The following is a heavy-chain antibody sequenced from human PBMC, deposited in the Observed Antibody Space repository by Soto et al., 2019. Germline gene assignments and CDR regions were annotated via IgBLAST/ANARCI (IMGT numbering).Heavy chain of an antibody. V-gene: IGHV3-48*01. Sequence: GGSLRLSCAASGFSFSTYAMNWVRQAPGKGLEWVADISSSGRTSYYADSVKGRFTISRDNSKNTLYLQMNSLRAEDTAVYYCAREVGYSSSRSNYYYGMDVWGQGTTVTVSS. D-gene: IGHD6-6*01. J-gene: IGHJ6*02. CDR1: GFSFSTYA. CDR3: AREVGYSSSRSNYYYGMDV. CDR2: ISSSGRTS.